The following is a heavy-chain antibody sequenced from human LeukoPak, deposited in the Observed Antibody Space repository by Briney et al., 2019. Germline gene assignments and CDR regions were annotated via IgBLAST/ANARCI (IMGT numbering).Heavy chain of an antibody. CDR3: ARIGRSSSSWSNYYYGMDV. J-gene: IGHJ6*04. CDR1: GGSISSSNW. V-gene: IGHV4-4*02. CDR2: IYHSGST. Sequence: SGTLSLTCAVSGGSISSSNWWSWVRQPPGKGLEWIGEIYHSGSTNYNPSPKSRVTISVDKSKNQFSLKLSSVTAADTAVYYCARIGRSSSSWSNYYYGMDVWGKGATVTVSS. D-gene: IGHD6-13*01.